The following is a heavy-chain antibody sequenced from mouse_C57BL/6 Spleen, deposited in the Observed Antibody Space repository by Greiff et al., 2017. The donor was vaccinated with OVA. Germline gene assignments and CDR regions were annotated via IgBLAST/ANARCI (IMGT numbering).Heavy chain of an antibody. V-gene: IGHV1-81*01. CDR2: IYPRSGNT. CDR3: ARVYDGRDY. Sequence: QVQLKESGAELARPGASVKLSCKASGYTFTSYGISWVKQRTGQGLEWIGEIYPRSGNTYYNEKFKGKATLTADKSSSTAYMELRSLTSEDSAVYFCARVYDGRDYWGQGTTLTVSS. D-gene: IGHD2-3*01. CDR1: GYTFTSYG. J-gene: IGHJ2*01.